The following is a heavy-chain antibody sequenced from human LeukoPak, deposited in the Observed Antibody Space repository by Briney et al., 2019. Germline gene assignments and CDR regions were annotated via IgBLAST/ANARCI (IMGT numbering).Heavy chain of an antibody. CDR2: ISYDGSNK. CDR1: GFTFSSYA. J-gene: IGHJ4*02. V-gene: IGHV3-30-3*01. CDR3: ARALYTSGWYPDYFDF. Sequence: PGGSLRLSCAASGFTFSSYAMHWVRQAPGKGLEWVAVISYDGSNKYYADSVKGRFTISRDNSKNTLYLRMNSLRAEDTAVYYCARALYTSGWYPDYFDFWGQGTLVTVSS. D-gene: IGHD6-19*01.